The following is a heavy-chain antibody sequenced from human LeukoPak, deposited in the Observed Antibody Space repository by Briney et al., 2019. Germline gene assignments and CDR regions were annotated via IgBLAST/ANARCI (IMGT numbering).Heavy chain of an antibody. CDR2: ISRSSDYI. CDR1: GFIFSSYS. Sequence: PGGSLRLSCAASGFIFSSYSMNWVRQAPGKGLEWVSSISRSSDYIYHADSVRGRFTISRDNSKNTLYLQMNSLRAEDAAVYFCAKAPVTSCRGAYCYPFDSWGQGTLVTVSS. D-gene: IGHD2-21*01. J-gene: IGHJ4*02. V-gene: IGHV3-21*04. CDR3: AKAPVTSCRGAYCYPFDS.